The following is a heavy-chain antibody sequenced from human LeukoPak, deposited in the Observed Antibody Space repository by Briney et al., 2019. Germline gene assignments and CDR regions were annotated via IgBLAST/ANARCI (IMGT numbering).Heavy chain of an antibody. CDR2: FYNGRP. Sequence: SETLSLTCTVSGDSISSYFWNWIRQTPGKGLEWIGFYNGRPNYNPSLKSRVTISVDTSKNQFSLKLNSVTAADTAVYYCARQLAGLAPPGFIDSWGQGTLVTVSS. D-gene: IGHD3-3*02. J-gene: IGHJ4*02. CDR1: GDSISSYF. CDR3: ARQLAGLAPPGFIDS. V-gene: IGHV4-59*01.